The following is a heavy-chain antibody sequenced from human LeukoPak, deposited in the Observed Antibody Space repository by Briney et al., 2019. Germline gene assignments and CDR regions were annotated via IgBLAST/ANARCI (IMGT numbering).Heavy chain of an antibody. J-gene: IGHJ4*02. V-gene: IGHV4-39*01. Sequence: SETLSLTCTVSGGSISSSSYYWGWIRQPPGKGLEWIGSIYYSGSTYYNPSLKSRVTISVDTSKNQFSLKLSSVTAADTAVYYCARLNSGTARYDFDYWGQGTLVTVSS. D-gene: IGHD3-10*01. CDR2: IYYSGST. CDR1: GGSISSSSYY. CDR3: ARLNSGTARYDFDY.